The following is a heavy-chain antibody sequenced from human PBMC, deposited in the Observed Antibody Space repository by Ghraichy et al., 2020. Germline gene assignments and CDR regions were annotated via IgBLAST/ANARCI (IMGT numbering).Heavy chain of an antibody. CDR3: ARDGSRGNDFDY. CDR2: ISGSSDNI. D-gene: IGHD5-12*01. V-gene: IGHV3-11*01. CDR1: GFTFSDYY. Sequence: GESLNISCAASGFTFSDYYMSWVRQAPGKGLEWVSDISGSSDNIHYADSVKGRFTISRDNAKNSVYLLMNSLRAEDTAVYFCARDGSRGNDFDYWGQGTLVTVSS. J-gene: IGHJ4*02.